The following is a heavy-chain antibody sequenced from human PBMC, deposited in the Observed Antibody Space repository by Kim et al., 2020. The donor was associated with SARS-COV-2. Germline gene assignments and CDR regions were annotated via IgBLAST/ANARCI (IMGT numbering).Heavy chain of an antibody. J-gene: IGHJ6*02. Sequence: GGSLRLSCAASGFTFSSYGMHWVRQAPGKGLEWVAVISYDGSNKYYADSVKGRFTISRDNSKNTLYLQMNSLRAEDTAVYYCAYCSSTSCYLNPYYYYYGMDVWGQGTTVTVSS. CDR2: ISYDGSNK. CDR3: AYCSSTSCYLNPYYYYYGMDV. V-gene: IGHV3-30*03. D-gene: IGHD2-2*01. CDR1: GFTFSSYG.